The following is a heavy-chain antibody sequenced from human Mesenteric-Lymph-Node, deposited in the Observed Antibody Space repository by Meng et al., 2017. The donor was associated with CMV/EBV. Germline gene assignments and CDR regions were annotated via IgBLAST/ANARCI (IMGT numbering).Heavy chain of an antibody. CDR3: VKGLTTHDY. D-gene: IGHD3-9*01. CDR1: GFTFRDYA. V-gene: IGHV3-23*03. J-gene: IGHJ4*02. Sequence: GGSLRPSCVASGFTFRDYAMNWVRQAPGKGLESVSVVYGGSSSTYYAASVRGRFTISRDNSENMLYLQMNSLRAEDTAVYYCVKGLTTHDYWGQGTLVTVSS. CDR2: VYGGSSST.